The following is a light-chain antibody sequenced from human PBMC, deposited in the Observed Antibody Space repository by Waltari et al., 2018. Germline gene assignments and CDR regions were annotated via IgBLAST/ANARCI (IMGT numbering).Light chain of an antibody. J-gene: IGLJ1*01. CDR3: TSYTSSTTTPYV. CDR1: FSDVGRYDY. CDR2: DVT. Sequence: QSALTQPASVSGSPGQSITISCTGTFSDVGRYDYVSWYQQHPGKAPKLVIHDVTDRPSGVADRFSGSKSGNTASLTISGLQADDEADYYCTSYTSSTTTPYVFGTGTQVTV. V-gene: IGLV2-14*03.